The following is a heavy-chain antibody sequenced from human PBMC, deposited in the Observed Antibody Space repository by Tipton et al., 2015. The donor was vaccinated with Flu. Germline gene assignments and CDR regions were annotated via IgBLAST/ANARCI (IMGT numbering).Heavy chain of an antibody. CDR2: IYHSGST. V-gene: IGHV4-4*02. CDR1: GGSISSSNW. Sequence: TLSLTCAVSGGSISSSNWWSWVRQPPGKGLEWIGEIYHSGSTNYNPSLKSRVTISVDKSKNQFSLKLSSVTAADTAVYYCARDHFRYSSSSGGYYYYGMDVWGQGTTVTVSS. D-gene: IGHD6-6*01. CDR3: ARDHFRYSSSSGGYYYYGMDV. J-gene: IGHJ6*02.